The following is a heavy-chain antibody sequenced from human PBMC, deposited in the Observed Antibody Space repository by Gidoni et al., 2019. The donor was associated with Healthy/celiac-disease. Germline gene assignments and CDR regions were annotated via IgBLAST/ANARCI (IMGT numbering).Heavy chain of an antibody. CDR2: ISYDGSNK. CDR1: GFTFSSYA. D-gene: IGHD5-18*01. J-gene: IGHJ4*02. CDR3: ARGPGYSYGYWDY. Sequence: QVQLVESGGGVVQPGRSLRLSCAASGFTFSSYAMHWVRQAPGKGLEWVAVISYDGSNKYYADSVKGRFTISRDNSKNTLYLQMNSLRAEDTAVYYCARGPGYSYGYWDYWGQGTLVTVSS. V-gene: IGHV3-30-3*01.